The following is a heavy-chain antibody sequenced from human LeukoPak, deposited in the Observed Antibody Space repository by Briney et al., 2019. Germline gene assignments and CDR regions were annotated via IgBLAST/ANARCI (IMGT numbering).Heavy chain of an antibody. V-gene: IGHV1-8*03. J-gene: IGHJ4*02. CDR1: GYTFTSYD. D-gene: IGHD2-2*03. CDR2: MNPNSGNT. CDR3: ARGVGSLYYFDY. Sequence: ASVKVSCKASGYTFTSYDINWVRQATGQGLEWMGWMNPNSGNTGYAQKFQGRVTITRSTSISTAYMELSSLRSEDTAVYYCARGVGSLYYFDYWGQGTLVTVSS.